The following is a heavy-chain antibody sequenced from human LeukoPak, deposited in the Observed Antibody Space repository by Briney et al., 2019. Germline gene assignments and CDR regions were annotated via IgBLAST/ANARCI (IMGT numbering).Heavy chain of an antibody. CDR2: INPSGGST. CDR1: GYTFTSYY. Sequence: ASVKVSCKASGYTFTSYYMHWVRQAPGQGLEWMGIINPSGGSTSYAQKFQGRVTMTRDMSTSTVYMELSSLRSEDTAVYYCARGVGSSAGIHPTPDHWGQGTLVTVSS. CDR3: ARGVGSSAGIHPTPDH. J-gene: IGHJ4*02. V-gene: IGHV1-46*01. D-gene: IGHD6-13*01.